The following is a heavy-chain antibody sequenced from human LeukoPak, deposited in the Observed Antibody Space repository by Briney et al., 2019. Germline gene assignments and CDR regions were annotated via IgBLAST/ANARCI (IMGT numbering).Heavy chain of an antibody. D-gene: IGHD2-21*01. CDR2: ISWNSGSI. Sequence: PGGSLRLSCAASEFTFSNYGMTWVRQAPGKGLEWVSGISWNSGSIGYADSVKGRFTISRDNAKNSLYLQMNSLRAEDTALYYCTKVLWGLTLLSSDYWGQGTLVTVSS. CDR3: TKVLWGLTLLSSDY. J-gene: IGHJ4*02. CDR1: EFTFSNYG. V-gene: IGHV3-9*01.